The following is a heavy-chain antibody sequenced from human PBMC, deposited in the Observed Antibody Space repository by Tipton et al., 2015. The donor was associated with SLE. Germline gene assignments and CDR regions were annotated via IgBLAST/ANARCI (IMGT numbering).Heavy chain of an antibody. CDR1: GDTFTSYY. J-gene: IGHJ4*02. CDR2: INPSDGSS. CDR3: AREGAFDY. D-gene: IGHD3-16*01. Sequence: QLVQSGAEVKKPGASVKVSCMASGDTFTSYYMHWVRQAPGQGLEWMGIINPSDGSSSYAQKFQGRVTMTSDTSTSTVYMELTSLRSEDTAVYYCAREGAFDYWGQGTLVTVSS. V-gene: IGHV1-46*01.